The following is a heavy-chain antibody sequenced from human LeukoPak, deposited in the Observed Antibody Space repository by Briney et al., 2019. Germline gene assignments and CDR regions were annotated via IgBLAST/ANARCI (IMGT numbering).Heavy chain of an antibody. CDR3: ARDRTYYYGSGSDY. Sequence: SVKVSCKASGYTFTSYGISWVRQAPGQGLEWMGWIGAYNGNTNYAQKLQGRVTMTTDTSTSTAYMELRSLRSDDTAVYYCARDRTYYYGSGSDYWGQGTLVTVSS. V-gene: IGHV1-18*04. CDR2: IGAYNGNT. D-gene: IGHD3-10*01. CDR1: GYTFTSYG. J-gene: IGHJ4*02.